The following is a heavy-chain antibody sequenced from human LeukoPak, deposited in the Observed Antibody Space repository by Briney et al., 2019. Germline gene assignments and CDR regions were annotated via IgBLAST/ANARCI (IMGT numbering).Heavy chain of an antibody. CDR2: INHSGST. CDR3: ARGKNSRGSGSPFDY. Sequence: KPSETLSLTCAVYGGSFSGYYWSWIRQPPGKGLEWIGGINHSGSTNYNPSLKSRVTISVDTSKNQFSLKLSSVTAADTAVYYCARGKNSRGSGSPFDYWGQGTLVTVSS. V-gene: IGHV4-34*01. D-gene: IGHD3-10*01. CDR1: GGSFSGYY. J-gene: IGHJ4*02.